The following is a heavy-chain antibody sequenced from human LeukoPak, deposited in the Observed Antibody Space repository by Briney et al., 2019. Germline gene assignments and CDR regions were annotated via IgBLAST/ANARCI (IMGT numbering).Heavy chain of an antibody. D-gene: IGHD3-22*01. CDR1: GYTFTGYY. V-gene: IGHV1-2*02. Sequence: ASVKVSCKASGYTFTGYYVHWVRQAPGQGLEWMGWINPNSGGTNYAQKFQGRVTMTRDTSISTAYMELSRLRSDDTAVYYCAREVGDYYDSSGCYFDYWGQGTLVTVSS. J-gene: IGHJ4*02. CDR2: INPNSGGT. CDR3: AREVGDYYDSSGCYFDY.